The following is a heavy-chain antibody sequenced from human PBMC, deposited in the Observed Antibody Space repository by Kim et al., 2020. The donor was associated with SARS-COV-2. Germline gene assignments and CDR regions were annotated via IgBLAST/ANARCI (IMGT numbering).Heavy chain of an antibody. J-gene: IGHJ4*02. Sequence: SADSVKGRFTISRDNAKNSLYLQMNSLRAEDTAVYYCARGGRWLQTSFAYWGQGTLVTVSS. V-gene: IGHV3-48*03. D-gene: IGHD5-12*01. CDR3: ARGGRWLQTSFAY.